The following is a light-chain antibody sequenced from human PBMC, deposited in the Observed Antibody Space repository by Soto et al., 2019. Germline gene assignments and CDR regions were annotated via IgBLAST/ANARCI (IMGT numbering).Light chain of an antibody. CDR3: QQHGSSPPSRT. J-gene: IGKJ1*01. V-gene: IGKV3-20*01. CDR2: GAS. CDR1: QIVTSSY. Sequence: EIVLTQSPGTLSLAPGERATRFCRVSQIVTSSYLAWYQQKPGQAPRLLIYGASSRATGIPDRFSGSGSGTDFTLTISRLEPEDFAVYYCQQHGSSPPSRTFGQGTKVEIK.